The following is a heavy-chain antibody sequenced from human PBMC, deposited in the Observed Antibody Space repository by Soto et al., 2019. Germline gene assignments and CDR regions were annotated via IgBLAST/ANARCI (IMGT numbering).Heavy chain of an antibody. V-gene: IGHV4-59*08. Sequence: PSETLSLTCSVSGGSISSSYWSWIRQPPGKGLEWIGYVYYSDSINYNPSLESRVIISVDRSKNQFSLKLSSVTAADTAVYYCARHFSVDYFDYWGQGALVTVSS. J-gene: IGHJ4*02. CDR1: GGSISSSY. CDR3: ARHFSVDYFDY. CDR2: VYYSDSI.